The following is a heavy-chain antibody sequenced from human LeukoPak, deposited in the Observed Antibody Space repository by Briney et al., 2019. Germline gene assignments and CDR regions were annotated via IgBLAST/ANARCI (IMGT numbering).Heavy chain of an antibody. CDR1: GFTFSSYS. J-gene: IGHJ6*02. Sequence: GGSLRLSCAASGFTFSSYSMNWVRQAPGKGLEWVSSISSSSSYIYYADSVKGRFTISRDNAKNSLYLQMNSLRAEDTAVYYCARAEMVRLGYYYGMDVWGRGTTVTVSS. CDR2: ISSSSSYI. D-gene: IGHD3-10*01. CDR3: ARAEMVRLGYYYGMDV. V-gene: IGHV3-21*01.